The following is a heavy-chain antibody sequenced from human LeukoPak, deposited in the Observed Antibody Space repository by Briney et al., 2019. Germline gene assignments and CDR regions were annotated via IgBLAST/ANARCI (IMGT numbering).Heavy chain of an antibody. CDR1: GGSISSSSYH. CDR3: ARHRSGAYSYGVLDY. D-gene: IGHD5-18*01. V-gene: IGHV4-39*01. J-gene: IGHJ4*02. CDR2: IYYSGNT. Sequence: SETLSLTCTVPGGSISSSSYHWGWIRQPPGKGLEWIGSIYYSGNTYYNPSLKSRVTISVDTSKNQFSLKLSSVTAADTAVYYCARHRSGAYSYGVLDYWGQGTLVTVSS.